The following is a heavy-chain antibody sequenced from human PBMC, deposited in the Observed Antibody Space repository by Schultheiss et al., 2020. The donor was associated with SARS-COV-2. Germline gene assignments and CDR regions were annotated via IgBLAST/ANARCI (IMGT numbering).Heavy chain of an antibody. Sequence: SETLSLTCTVSGGSISSYYWSWIRQPPGKGLEWIGYIYYSGSTNYNPSLKSRVTMSVDTSKNQFSLKLSSVTAADTAVYYCARETGVACDYWGQGTLVTVSS. CDR1: GGSISSYY. V-gene: IGHV4-59*12. D-gene: IGHD2-15*01. J-gene: IGHJ4*02. CDR2: IYYSGST. CDR3: ARETGVACDY.